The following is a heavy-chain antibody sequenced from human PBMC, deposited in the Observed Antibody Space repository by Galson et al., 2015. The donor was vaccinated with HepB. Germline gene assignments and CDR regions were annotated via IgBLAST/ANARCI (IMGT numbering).Heavy chain of an antibody. J-gene: IGHJ4*02. CDR3: TTEVVDTAMESPY. D-gene: IGHD5-18*01. V-gene: IGHV3-15*07. CDR1: GFTFSNAW. CDR2: IKSKTDGGTT. Sequence: SLRLSCAASGFTFSNAWMNWVRQAPGKGLEWVGRIKSKTDGGTTDYAAPVKGRFTISRDDSKNTLYLQMNSLKTEDTAVYYCTTEVVDTAMESPYWGQGTLVTVSS.